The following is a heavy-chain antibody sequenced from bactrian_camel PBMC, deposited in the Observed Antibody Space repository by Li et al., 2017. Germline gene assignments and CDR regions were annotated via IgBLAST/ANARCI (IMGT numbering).Heavy chain of an antibody. J-gene: IGHJ6*01. Sequence: HVQLVESGGGSVQAGGSLRLSCAASGYTYSSYCMGWFRQAPGKEREGVAAIVSDGSTSYADSVKGRFTISKDNAKNTLYLQMNSLKPEDTAMYYCAADLGWVKCPDVFGYWGQGTQVTVS. CDR3: AADLGWVKCPDVFGY. D-gene: IGHD5*01. CDR2: IVSDGST. V-gene: IGHV3S53*01. CDR1: GYTYSSYC.